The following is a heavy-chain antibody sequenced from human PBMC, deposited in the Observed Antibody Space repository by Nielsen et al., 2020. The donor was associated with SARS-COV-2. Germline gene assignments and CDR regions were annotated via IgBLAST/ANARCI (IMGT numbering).Heavy chain of an antibody. V-gene: IGHV3-30*19. J-gene: IGHJ4*02. CDR3: ARETFEYTSSFYDY. CDR2: ISYDGSNK. Sequence: GGSLRLSCAASGFTFSSYGMHWVRQAPGKGLEWVAIISYDGSNKYADSVKGRFTISRDNSKNTLYLQMNSLREDDTAVYYCARETFEYTSSFYDYWGQGTLVTVSS. CDR1: GFTFSSYG. D-gene: IGHD6-6*01.